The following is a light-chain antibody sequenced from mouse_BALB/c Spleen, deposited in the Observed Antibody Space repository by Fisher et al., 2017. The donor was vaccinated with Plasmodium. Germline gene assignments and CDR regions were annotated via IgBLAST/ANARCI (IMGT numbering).Light chain of an antibody. CDR1: QDINRY. Sequence: DIVITQTTSSMYASLGGRVTITCKASQDINRYLTWFQQKPGKSPKTLIYRANRLVDGVPSRFSGSGSGQDYSLTISSLEYEDMGIYYCLQYGEFPPTFGGGATLEIK. J-gene: IGKJ1*01. CDR2: RAN. V-gene: IGKV14-111*01. CDR3: LQYGEFPPT.